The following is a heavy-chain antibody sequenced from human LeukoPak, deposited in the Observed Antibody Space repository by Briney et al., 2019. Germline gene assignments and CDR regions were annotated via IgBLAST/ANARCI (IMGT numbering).Heavy chain of an antibody. J-gene: IGHJ4*02. CDR1: GFTFSSYG. CDR2: IRYDGSNK. Sequence: RPGGSLRLSCAASGFTFSSYGMHWVRQAPGKGLEWVAFIRYDGSNKYYADSVKGRFTISRDNSKNTLYLQMNSLRAEDTAVYYCAKLLGLELRFSSDYWGQGTLVTVSS. CDR3: AKLLGLELRFSSDY. V-gene: IGHV3-30*02. D-gene: IGHD1-7*01.